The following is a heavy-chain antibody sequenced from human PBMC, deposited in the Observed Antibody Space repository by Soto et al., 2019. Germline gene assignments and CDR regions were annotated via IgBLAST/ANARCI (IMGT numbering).Heavy chain of an antibody. V-gene: IGHV3-30*18. CDR3: AKEGPVKRRRYYYGMDV. J-gene: IGHJ6*02. Sequence: QVQLVESGGGVVQPGRSLRLSCAASGFTFSSYGMHWVRQAPGKGLEWVAVISSDGSNKYYADSVKGRFTISRDNSKNTLYLKMNSLTAEDTAVYYCAKEGPVKRRRYYYGMDVWGQGTTVTVSS. CDR1: GFTFSSYG. CDR2: ISSDGSNK.